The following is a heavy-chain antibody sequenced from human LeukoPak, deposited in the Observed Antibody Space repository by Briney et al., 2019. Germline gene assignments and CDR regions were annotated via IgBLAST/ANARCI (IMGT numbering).Heavy chain of an antibody. V-gene: IGHV4-59*01. Sequence: SETLSLTCTVSGGSISTYYWSWIRQPPGTGLEWIGYIYHSGITDYNPSLKSRVTISVDTSKNQFSLKLRSVTAADTAVYFCARDLNGSGSYYWYLDVWGRGTLVTVSS. D-gene: IGHD3-10*01. CDR1: GGSISTYY. CDR3: ARDLNGSGSYYWYLDV. J-gene: IGHJ2*01. CDR2: IYHSGIT.